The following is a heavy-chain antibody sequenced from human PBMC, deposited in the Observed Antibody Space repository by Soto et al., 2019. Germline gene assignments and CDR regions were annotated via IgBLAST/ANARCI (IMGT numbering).Heavy chain of an antibody. V-gene: IGHV4-38-2*02. CDR3: ARARWYDAFDV. CDR1: GRSISSGNY. J-gene: IGHJ3*01. CDR2: IFHGGNT. D-gene: IGHD2-15*01. Sequence: PSETLSLTCSVSGRSISSGNYWGWIRKPPGKGLEWIGSIFHGGNTYYNPSLKSRVTISVDMSKNQFSLKLNSVTAADTAVYYCARARWYDAFDVWGQGTVVTVSS.